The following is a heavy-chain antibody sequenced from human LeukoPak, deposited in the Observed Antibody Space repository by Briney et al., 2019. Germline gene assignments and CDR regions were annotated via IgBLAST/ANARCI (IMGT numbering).Heavy chain of an antibody. D-gene: IGHD5-12*01. Sequence: GGSLRLSCAASGFTFSTYSMNWVRQAPGKGLEWVSYISGSSTTIYYGDSVKGRFTISRDNAKNSLFLQMTSLRADDTAVYYCARGGFRSTIESWGQGTLVTVSS. CDR2: ISGSSTTI. V-gene: IGHV3-48*01. CDR3: ARGGFRSTIES. CDR1: GFTFSTYS. J-gene: IGHJ5*02.